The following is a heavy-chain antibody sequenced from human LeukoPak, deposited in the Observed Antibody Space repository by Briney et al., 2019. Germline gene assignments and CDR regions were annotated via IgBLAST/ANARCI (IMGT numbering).Heavy chain of an antibody. V-gene: IGHV4-61*02. CDR1: GGSISSGSYY. CDR3: ASYSGSYLYYYYYMDV. D-gene: IGHD1-26*01. CDR2: IYTSGST. J-gene: IGHJ6*03. Sequence: SQTLSLTCTVSGGSISSGSYYWSWIRQPAGKGLEWIGRIYTSGSTNYNPSLKSRVTISVDTSKNQFSLELSSVTAADTAVYYCASYSGSYLYYYYYMDVWGKGTTVTVSS.